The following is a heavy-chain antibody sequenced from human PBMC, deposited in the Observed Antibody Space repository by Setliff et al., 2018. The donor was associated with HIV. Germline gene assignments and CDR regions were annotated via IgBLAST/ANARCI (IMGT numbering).Heavy chain of an antibody. CDR3: AKFVGAGSDYFDF. CDR2: IGSAGDAT. CDR1: GLPFSNFA. Sequence: GGSLRLSCAASGLPFSNFAMGWVRQAPGKGLQWVAFIGSAGDATNYAYAVQGRFTISRDNSKNRVYLQMNSLRVDDTATYYCAKFVGAGSDYFDFWGRGAQVTVSS. V-gene: IGHV3-23*01. D-gene: IGHD6-13*01. J-gene: IGHJ4*02.